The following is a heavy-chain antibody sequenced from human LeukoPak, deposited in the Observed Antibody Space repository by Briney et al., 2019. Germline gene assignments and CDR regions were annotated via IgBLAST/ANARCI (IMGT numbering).Heavy chain of an antibody. CDR1: GGSVSSGSYY. V-gene: IGHV4-39*07. CDR2: INHSGST. J-gene: IGHJ5*02. D-gene: IGHD2-15*01. CDR3: ARGVVVDLFDP. Sequence: PSETLSLTCTVSGGSVSSGSYYWSWIRQPPGKGLEWIGEINHSGSTNYNPSLKSRVTISVDTSKNQFSLKLSSVTAADTAVYYCARGVVVDLFDPWGQGTLVTVSS.